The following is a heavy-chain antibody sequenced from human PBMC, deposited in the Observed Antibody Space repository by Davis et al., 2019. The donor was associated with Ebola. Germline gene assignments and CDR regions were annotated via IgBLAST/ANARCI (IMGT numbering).Heavy chain of an antibody. CDR3: AKDPAVNYYYYGMDV. D-gene: IGHD6-19*01. Sequence: PGGSLRLSCAASGFTFSSYGMHWVRQAPGKGLEWVAVISYDGSNKYYADSVKGRFTISRDNSKNTLYLQMNSLRAEETAVYYCAKDPAVNYYYYGMDVWGQGTTVTVSS. J-gene: IGHJ6*02. CDR2: ISYDGSNK. V-gene: IGHV3-30*18. CDR1: GFTFSSYG.